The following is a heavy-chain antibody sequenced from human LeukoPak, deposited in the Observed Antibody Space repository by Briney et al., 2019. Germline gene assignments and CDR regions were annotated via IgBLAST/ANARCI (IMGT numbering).Heavy chain of an antibody. CDR3: ARDSDYGDYLCLDY. V-gene: IGHV3-23*01. D-gene: IGHD4-17*01. CDR2: ISGSGGST. Sequence: PGGSLRLSCAASGFTFSSYAMSWVRQAPGKGLEWVSAISGSGGSTYYADSVKGRFTISRDNSKNTLYLQMNSLRAEDTAVYYCARDSDYGDYLCLDYWGQGTLVTVSS. J-gene: IGHJ4*02. CDR1: GFTFSSYA.